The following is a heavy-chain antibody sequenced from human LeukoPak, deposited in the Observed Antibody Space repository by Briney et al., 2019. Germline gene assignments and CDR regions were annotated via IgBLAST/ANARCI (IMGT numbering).Heavy chain of an antibody. CDR3: ARGHCSGGSCYSGYYGMDV. D-gene: IGHD2-15*01. CDR1: GGFISSGGYY. Sequence: SQTLSLTCTVSGGFISSGGYYWSWIRQHPGKGLEWIGYIYYSGSTYYNPSLKSRVTISVDTSKNQFSLKLSSVTAADTAVYYCARGHCSGGSCYSGYYGMDVWGQGTTVTVSS. J-gene: IGHJ6*02. V-gene: IGHV4-31*03. CDR2: IYYSGST.